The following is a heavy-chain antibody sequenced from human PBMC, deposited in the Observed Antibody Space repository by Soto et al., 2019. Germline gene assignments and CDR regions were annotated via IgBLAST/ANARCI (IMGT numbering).Heavy chain of an antibody. CDR2: ISYDGSNK. CDR3: ARGYSSSWSEGFDP. V-gene: IGHV3-30*03. CDR1: GFTFSSYG. J-gene: IGHJ5*02. Sequence: GGSLRLSCAASGFTFSSYGMHWVRQAPGKGLEWVAVISYDGSNKYYADSVKGRFTISRDNSKNTLYLQMNSLRAEDTAAYYCARGYSSSWSEGFDPWGKGTLVTVSS. D-gene: IGHD6-13*01.